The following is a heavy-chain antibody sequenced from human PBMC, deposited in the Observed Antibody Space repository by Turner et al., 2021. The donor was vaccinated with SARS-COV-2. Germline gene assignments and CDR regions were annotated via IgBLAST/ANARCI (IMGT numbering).Heavy chain of an antibody. V-gene: IGHV1-24*01. Sequence: QVQLVQSGAAVKKPGASVKVYCKVSGYTLIELSMHSVRQAPGKGLEWMGGFEPEDVETIYAQKLQGRVTMTEETYTDTAYMELSSLRSEDTAVYYCATVFAVAGLSYGMDVWGQGTTVTVSS. D-gene: IGHD6-19*01. J-gene: IGHJ6*02. CDR3: ATVFAVAGLSYGMDV. CDR2: FEPEDVET. CDR1: GYTLIELS.